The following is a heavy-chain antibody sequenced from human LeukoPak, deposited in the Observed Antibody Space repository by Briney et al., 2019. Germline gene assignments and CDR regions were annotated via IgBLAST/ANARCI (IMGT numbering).Heavy chain of an antibody. CDR2: INHSGST. D-gene: IGHD2-15*01. J-gene: IGHJ5*02. Sequence: SETLSLTCAVYGGSFSGYYWSWIRQPPGKGLEWIGEINHSGSTNYNPSLKSRVTISVDTSKNQLSLKLSSVTAADTAVYYCAREAVDWFDPWGQGTLVTVSS. CDR1: GGSFSGYY. V-gene: IGHV4-34*01. CDR3: AREAVDWFDP.